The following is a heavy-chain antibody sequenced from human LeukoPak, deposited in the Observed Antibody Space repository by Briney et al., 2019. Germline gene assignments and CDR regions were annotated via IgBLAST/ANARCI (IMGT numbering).Heavy chain of an antibody. Sequence: PSETLSLTCAVYGGSFSGYYWSWIRQPPGKGLEWIGEINHSGSTNYNSSLKSRVTISVDTSKNQFSLKLSFVTAADTAVYYCARGGGVYDIVVVVAAQNWFDPWGQGTLVTVSS. V-gene: IGHV4-34*01. CDR3: ARGGGVYDIVVVVAAQNWFDP. D-gene: IGHD2-15*01. CDR2: INHSGST. J-gene: IGHJ5*02. CDR1: GGSFSGYY.